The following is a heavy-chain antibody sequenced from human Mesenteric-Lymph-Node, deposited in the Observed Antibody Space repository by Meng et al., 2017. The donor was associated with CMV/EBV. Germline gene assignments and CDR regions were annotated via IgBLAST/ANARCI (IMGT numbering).Heavy chain of an antibody. CDR3: TKGDEVDV. Sequence: GGSLRLSCTAYGFSLNNNGMHWVRQAPGKGLEWVAFIRHDGTHENYADSVRGRVTISRDNSKNTLYLQMNNLRGEDTAVYYCTKGDEVDVWGQGTTVTVSS. CDR1: GFSLNNNG. V-gene: IGHV3-30*02. J-gene: IGHJ6*02. CDR2: IRHDGTHE.